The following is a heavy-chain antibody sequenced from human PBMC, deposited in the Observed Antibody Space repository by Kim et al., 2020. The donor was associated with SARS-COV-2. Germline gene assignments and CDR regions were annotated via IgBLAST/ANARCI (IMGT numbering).Heavy chain of an antibody. V-gene: IGHV3-74*01. Sequence: GGSLSLSCTASGFNFSDHWMHWVRQAPGRGPVWVSCIRGDGSTTNYADSVRGRFTVSRDNARNTLYLQMNSLRVEDTAVYYCVSSPGPWGQGTLVTVSS. D-gene: IGHD3-16*02. CDR2: IRGDGSTT. CDR1: GFNFSDHW. J-gene: IGHJ5*02. CDR3: VSSPGP.